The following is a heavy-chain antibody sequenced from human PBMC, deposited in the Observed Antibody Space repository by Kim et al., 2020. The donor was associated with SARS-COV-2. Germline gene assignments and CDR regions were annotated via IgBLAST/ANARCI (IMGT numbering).Heavy chain of an antibody. CDR1: GYSFTSYW. CDR3: AIRKNVNYYDSSGYISHWYFDL. J-gene: IGHJ2*01. Sequence: GESLKISCKGSGYSFTSYWIGWVRQMPGKGLEWMGIIYPGDSDTRYSPSFQGQVTISADKSISTAYLQWSSLKASDTAMYYCAIRKNVNYYDSSGYISHWYFDLWGRGTLVTVSS. D-gene: IGHD3-22*01. CDR2: IYPGDSDT. V-gene: IGHV5-51*01.